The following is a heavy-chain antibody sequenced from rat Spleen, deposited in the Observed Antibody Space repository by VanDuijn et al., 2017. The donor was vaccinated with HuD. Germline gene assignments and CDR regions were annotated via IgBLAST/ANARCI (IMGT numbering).Heavy chain of an antibody. CDR3: ARHVNYRSYGWFAY. CDR2: IWAGGGT. Sequence: QVPLKESGPGLVGPSPTLSLTCTVAAFSLTSYHGVWVRQPPGKSLVWMGTIWAGGGTNYNSAVKSRLSISRDTSKSQVFLKMNSLQPEDTGTYYCARHVNYRSYGWFAYWGQGTLVTVSS. V-gene: IGHV2-72*01. D-gene: IGHD1-8*01. CDR1: AFSLTSYH. J-gene: IGHJ3*01.